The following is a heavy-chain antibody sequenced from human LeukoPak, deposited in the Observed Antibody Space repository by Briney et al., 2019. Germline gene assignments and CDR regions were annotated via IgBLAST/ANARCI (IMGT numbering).Heavy chain of an antibody. CDR2: INPNSGGT. J-gene: IGHJ5*02. D-gene: IGHD2-21*02. CDR3: ARDPTAIGFDP. CDR1: GYTFTGYY. V-gene: IGHV1-2*02. Sequence: ASVKVSCKASGYTFTGYYMHWVRQAPGQGLEWMGWINPNSGGTNYAQKFQGRVTMTRDTSISTAYMELSRLRSEDTAVCYCARDPTAIGFDPWGQGTLVTVSS.